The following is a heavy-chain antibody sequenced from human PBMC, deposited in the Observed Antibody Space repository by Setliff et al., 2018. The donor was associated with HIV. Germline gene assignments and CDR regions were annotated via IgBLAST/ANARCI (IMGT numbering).Heavy chain of an antibody. D-gene: IGHD2-15*01. Sequence: LRLSCVVSGFTSITSTMNWVRQAPGTGLQWVASISRSGTCIHYADSVKGRFSISRDNAQNSLSLQMSSLRPEATAVYYRAAVVTEAPGRSLDYWGPGTLVTVSS. CDR2: ISRSGTCI. J-gene: IGHJ4*02. CDR1: GFTSITST. CDR3: AAVVTEAPGRSLDY. V-gene: IGHV3-21*06.